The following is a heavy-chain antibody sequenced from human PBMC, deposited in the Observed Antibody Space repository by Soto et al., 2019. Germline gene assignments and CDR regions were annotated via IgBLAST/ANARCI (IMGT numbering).Heavy chain of an antibody. D-gene: IGHD3-22*01. CDR3: ARDSTLYYDSSGYTDY. V-gene: IGHV3-7*03. J-gene: IGHJ4*02. Sequence: GALRLSCAASGFTFSSYWMSWVRQAPGKGLEWVANIKQDGSEKYYVDSVKGRFTISRDNAKNSLYLQMNSLRAEDTAVYYCARDSTLYYDSSGYTDYWGQGTLVTVSS. CDR1: GFTFSSYW. CDR2: IKQDGSEK.